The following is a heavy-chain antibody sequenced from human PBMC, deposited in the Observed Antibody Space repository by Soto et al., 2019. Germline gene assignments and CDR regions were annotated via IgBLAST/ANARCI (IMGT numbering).Heavy chain of an antibody. CDR2: ISYGGGTT. D-gene: IGHD3-22*01. J-gene: IGHJ4*02. CDR3: AKNPGYYYDSTGYHFDY. Sequence: GGSLRLSGAASEFTFSNFAMSWVRQAPGKGLEWVSAISYGGGTTYYADSVKGRFTISRDNSKNTLYLQMNSLRAEDTAVYYCAKNPGYYYDSTGYHFDYWGQGTLVTVSS. V-gene: IGHV3-23*01. CDR1: EFTFSNFA.